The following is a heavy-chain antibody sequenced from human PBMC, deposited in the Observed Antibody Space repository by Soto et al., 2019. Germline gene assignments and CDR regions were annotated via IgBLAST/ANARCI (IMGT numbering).Heavy chain of an antibody. CDR1: GGSISSYY. D-gene: IGHD3-10*01. V-gene: IGHV4-59*01. CDR2: IYYSGST. Sequence: PSETLSLTCTVSGGSISSYYWSWIRQPPGKGLEWIGYIYYSGSTNYNPSLKSRVTISVDTSKNQFSLKLSSVTAADTAVYYCARDPGIDYYYYGMDVWGQGTTVTVSS. J-gene: IGHJ6*02. CDR3: ARDPGIDYYYYGMDV.